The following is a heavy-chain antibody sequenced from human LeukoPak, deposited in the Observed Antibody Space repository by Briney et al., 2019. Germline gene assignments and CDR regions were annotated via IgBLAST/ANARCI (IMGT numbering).Heavy chain of an antibody. V-gene: IGHV3-74*01. D-gene: IGHD1-26*01. CDR2: INSDGSST. CDR1: GYTFSSYW. Sequence: GGSLRLSCAGSGYTFSSYWMHWVRQAPGKGLVWVSRINSDGSSTAYADSVKGRFTISRDNAKNTLYLQMNSLGVEDTAVYYCYLSGSFDYWGQGTLVVVSS. J-gene: IGHJ4*02. CDR3: YLSGSFDY.